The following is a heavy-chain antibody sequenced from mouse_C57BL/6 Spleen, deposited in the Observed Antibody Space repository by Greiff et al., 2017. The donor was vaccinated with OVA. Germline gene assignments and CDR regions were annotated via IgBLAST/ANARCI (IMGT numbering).Heavy chain of an antibody. CDR3: ARPHYAYFDY. Sequence: EVQLVESGGGLVKPGGSLTLSCAASGFTFSDYGMPWVRQAPETGLEWVAYISSGSSTISYADTVKGRFTISRDNAKNTLFLQMTSLRSEDTAMYYCARPHYAYFDYWGQGTTLTVSS. V-gene: IGHV5-17*01. J-gene: IGHJ2*01. CDR1: GFTFSDYG. D-gene: IGHD1-1*01. CDR2: ISSGSSTI.